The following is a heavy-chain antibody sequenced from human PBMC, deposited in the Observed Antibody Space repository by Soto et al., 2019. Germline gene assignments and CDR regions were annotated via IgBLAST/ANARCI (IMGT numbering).Heavy chain of an antibody. D-gene: IGHD2-2*01. CDR1: GFTISNYG. CDR2: ISYDGTIT. Sequence: GGSLRLSCAASGFTISNYGMHWVRQAPGKGLEWVAVISYDGTITYYTDSVKGRFTISRDNSKNTLYLQMNSLRTEDTAVYYCATTRVGPCSSSICFSGIFDGMDVWGQGTTVTVSS. CDR3: ATTRVGPCSSSICFSGIFDGMDV. J-gene: IGHJ6*02. V-gene: IGHV3-30-3*01.